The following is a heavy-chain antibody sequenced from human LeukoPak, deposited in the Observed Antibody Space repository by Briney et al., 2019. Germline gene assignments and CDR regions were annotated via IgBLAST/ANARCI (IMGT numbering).Heavy chain of an antibody. CDR3: ARAPRMVYFDY. Sequence: PGGSLRLSCAASGFTVSSSYMTWVRQAPGKGLEWVSVLYRGGSTYYADSVKGRFTNSRDNSKNTLYLQMTSLRAEDTAVYYCARAPRMVYFDYWGQGTLVTVSS. J-gene: IGHJ4*02. CDR1: GFTVSSSY. CDR2: LYRGGST. V-gene: IGHV3-53*01. D-gene: IGHD2-15*01.